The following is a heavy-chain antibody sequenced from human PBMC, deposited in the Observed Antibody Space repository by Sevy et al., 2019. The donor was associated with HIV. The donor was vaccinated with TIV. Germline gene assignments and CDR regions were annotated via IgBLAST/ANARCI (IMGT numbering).Heavy chain of an antibody. CDR2: ISYDGINK. CDR3: ARDSNSGYYYDYAMDV. J-gene: IGHJ6*02. CDR1: GFIFSNYA. Sequence: GGSLRLSCAASGFIFSNYAMHWVRQAPGKGLEWVAVISYDGINKYYADSVKGRFTISRDNSKNTLYVQMNSLRAEDTVVYYCARDSNSGYYYDYAMDVWGQGTTVTVSS. V-gene: IGHV3-30-3*01. D-gene: IGHD1-26*01.